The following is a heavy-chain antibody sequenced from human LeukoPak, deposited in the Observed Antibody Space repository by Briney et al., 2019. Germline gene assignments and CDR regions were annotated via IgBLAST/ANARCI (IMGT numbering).Heavy chain of an antibody. CDR3: ARARPRNYYDSSGYLGY. Sequence: SETLSLTCAVYGGSFSGYYWSWIRQPPGKGLEWIGEINHSGSTNYNPSLKSRVTISVDTSKNQFSLKLSSVTAADTAVYYCARARPRNYYDSSGYLGYWGQGTLVTVSS. J-gene: IGHJ4*02. D-gene: IGHD3-22*01. CDR1: GGSFSGYY. CDR2: INHSGST. V-gene: IGHV4-34*01.